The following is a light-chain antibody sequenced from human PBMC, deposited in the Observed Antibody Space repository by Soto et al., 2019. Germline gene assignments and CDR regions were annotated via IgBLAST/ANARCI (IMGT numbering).Light chain of an antibody. CDR3: QQYDNEFPPTLT. CDR2: DAS. Sequence: DNQLTQSPSSLSASVGDRVTVTCQASHDISNFLNWYQQKPGKAPKLLIYDASTLETGVPSRFSGSGSGTDFTFTISSLQPEDIATYYCQQYDNEFPPTLTFGGGTKVEIK. CDR1: HDISNF. V-gene: IGKV1-33*01. J-gene: IGKJ4*01.